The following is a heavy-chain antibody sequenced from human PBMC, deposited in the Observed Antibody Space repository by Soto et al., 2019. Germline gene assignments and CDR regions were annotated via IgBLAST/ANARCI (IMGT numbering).Heavy chain of an antibody. V-gene: IGHV3-7*01. CDR2: IKRDGSET. CDR3: VGDWNNWNEFEY. Sequence: GGSLRVSCAAPTFIFSTYWITWGRQAPGKGLEWVANIKRDGSETHYADSVKGRFTISRDNAKNSLYLQMNSLRVEDTAVYYCVGDWNNWNEFEYWVQAPRVTVSS. D-gene: IGHD1-20*01. J-gene: IGHJ4*02. CDR1: TFIFSTYW.